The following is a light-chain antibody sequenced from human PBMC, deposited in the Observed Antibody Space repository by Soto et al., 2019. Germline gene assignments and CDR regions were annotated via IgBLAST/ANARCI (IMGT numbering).Light chain of an antibody. Sequence: QLVLTQSPSASASLGASVKLTCTLSSGHSSYAIAWHQQQPQKGPRYLMKVDSDGSHLQGDGIPDRFSASSSGAERYLTISSLQSEDEADYYCQTWGTGFVLIGGGTKVTVL. CDR1: SGHSSYA. CDR2: VDSDGSH. J-gene: IGLJ2*01. V-gene: IGLV4-69*01. CDR3: QTWGTGFVL.